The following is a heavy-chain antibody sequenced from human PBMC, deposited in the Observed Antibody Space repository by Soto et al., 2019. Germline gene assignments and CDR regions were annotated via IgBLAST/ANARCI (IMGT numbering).Heavy chain of an antibody. CDR1: GYTFINYY. Sequence: SVKGCCKASGYTFINYYMHWVRQAPGQGLEWMGRIIPSDGSTNYAQRFQDRVIMTRDTSTSTVYMELNSLRSEDSAVYYCARGGAELAKIGSFDYWGQGTLVTVSS. CDR3: ARGGAELAKIGSFDY. J-gene: IGHJ4*02. V-gene: IGHV1-46*01. CDR2: IIPSDGST. D-gene: IGHD1-1*01.